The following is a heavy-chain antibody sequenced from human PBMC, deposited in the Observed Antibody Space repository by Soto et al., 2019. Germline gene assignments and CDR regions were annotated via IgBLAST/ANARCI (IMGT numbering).Heavy chain of an antibody. D-gene: IGHD2-2*02. CDR2: IIPILGTA. Sequence: ASVKVSCKASGGTFSSYAISWVRQAPGQGLEWMGGIIPILGTANYAQKFQGRVTITADESTSTAYMELSSLRSEDTAVYYCARVPAAIGSMGDYWGQGTLVTVSS. V-gene: IGHV1-69*13. CDR3: ARVPAAIGSMGDY. J-gene: IGHJ4*02. CDR1: GGTFSSYA.